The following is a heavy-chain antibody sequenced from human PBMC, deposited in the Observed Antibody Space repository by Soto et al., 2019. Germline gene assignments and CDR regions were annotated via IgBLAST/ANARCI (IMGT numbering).Heavy chain of an antibody. D-gene: IGHD2-15*01. Sequence: PGESLKISCKGSGYTFTSYWIGWVRPMPGEGLEWMGVIYPSDSDIRYSPSFQGKVTISADKPITTAYLQWSSLKAADTALYYCVSSGTSSGRFSDYWGQGTLVTVSS. V-gene: IGHV5-51*01. J-gene: IGHJ4*02. CDR3: VSSGTSSGRFSDY. CDR1: GYTFTSYW. CDR2: IYPSDSDI.